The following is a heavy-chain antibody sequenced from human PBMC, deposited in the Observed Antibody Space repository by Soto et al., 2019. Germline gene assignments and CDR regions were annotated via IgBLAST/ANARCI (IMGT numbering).Heavy chain of an antibody. Sequence: VQLVESGGDLVQPGGALRLSCAASGFTFSSYEMNWVRQAPGKGLEWVSYISSTGTSMDYADSVKGRSTISRDNAKNALHLQLNSLRDEDTAVYYCARETHFIDYCGQGTMVSVSA. CDR3: ARETHFIDY. CDR2: ISSTGTSM. CDR1: GFTFSSYE. J-gene: IGHJ4*02. V-gene: IGHV3-48*03.